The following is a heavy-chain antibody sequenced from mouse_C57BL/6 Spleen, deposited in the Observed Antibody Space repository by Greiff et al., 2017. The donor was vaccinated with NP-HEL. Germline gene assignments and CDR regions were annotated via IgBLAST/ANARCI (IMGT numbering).Heavy chain of an antibody. CDR1: GFNIKDDY. Sequence: EVQLQQSGAELVRPGASVKLSCTASGFNIKDDYMHWVKQRPEQGLEWIGWIDPENGDTEYASKFQGKATITADTSSNTAYLQLSSLTSADTAVYYWTTGGKGLYYAMDYWGQGTSVTVSS. CDR3: TTGGKGLYYAMDY. J-gene: IGHJ4*01. CDR2: IDPENGDT. V-gene: IGHV14-4*01. D-gene: IGHD1-3*01.